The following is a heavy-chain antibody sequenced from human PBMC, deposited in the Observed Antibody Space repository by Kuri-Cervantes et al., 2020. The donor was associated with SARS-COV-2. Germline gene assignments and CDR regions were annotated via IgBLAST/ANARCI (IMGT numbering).Heavy chain of an antibody. CDR3: ARPYDEGPTTPN. CDR1: GFTFSSYE. V-gene: IGHV3-48*03. D-gene: IGHD3-22*01. Sequence: GGSLRLSCAASGFTFSSYEMNWVRQAPGKGLEWVSYISSSGSTIYYADSVKGQFTISRDNAKNSLYLQMNSLRAEDTAVYYCARPYDEGPTTPNWGQGTLVTVSS. J-gene: IGHJ4*02. CDR2: ISSSGSTI.